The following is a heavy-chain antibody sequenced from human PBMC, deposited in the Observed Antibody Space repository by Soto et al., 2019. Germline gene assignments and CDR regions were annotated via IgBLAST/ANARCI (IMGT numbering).Heavy chain of an antibody. CDR3: ARDFYYDSSGYIEFYFDY. V-gene: IGHV1-3*01. Sequence: ASVKVSCKASGYTFTTYAMHWVRQAPGQRLEWMGWINAGNGNTKSSQKFQGRVTITRDTSASTAYMELSSLRSEDTAVYYCARDFYYDSSGYIEFYFDYWGPGTLVTVSS. CDR1: GYTFTTYA. D-gene: IGHD3-22*01. J-gene: IGHJ4*02. CDR2: INAGNGNT.